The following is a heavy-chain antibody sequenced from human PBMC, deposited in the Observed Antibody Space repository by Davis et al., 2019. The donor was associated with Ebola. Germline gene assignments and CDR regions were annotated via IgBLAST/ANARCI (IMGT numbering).Heavy chain of an antibody. CDR1: GFTFSDFA. CDR3: ANFPGRGYFDY. J-gene: IGHJ4*02. D-gene: IGHD1-26*01. CDR2: IWFDGSNE. V-gene: IGHV3-30*02. Sequence: GGSLRLSCAASGFTFSDFAMHWVRQAPGKGLEWVAVIWFDGSNEYYADSVKGRFTISRDNSKNTLYLQMNSLRAEDTAVYYCANFPGRGYFDYWGQGTLVTVSS.